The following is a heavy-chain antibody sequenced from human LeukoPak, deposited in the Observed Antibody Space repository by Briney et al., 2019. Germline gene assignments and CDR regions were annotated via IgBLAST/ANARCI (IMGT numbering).Heavy chain of an antibody. CDR2: ISGSGVST. CDR1: GFRFSSYA. Sequence: GGSLRLACAASGFRFSSYAMSWVRQAPGKGLEWVSAISGSGVSTYYADSVKGRFTVSRDNSKNTLYLQMNSLRAEDTAVYYCAKDPGLLWFGESDYWGQGTLVTVSS. D-gene: IGHD3-10*01. V-gene: IGHV3-23*01. J-gene: IGHJ4*02. CDR3: AKDPGLLWFGESDY.